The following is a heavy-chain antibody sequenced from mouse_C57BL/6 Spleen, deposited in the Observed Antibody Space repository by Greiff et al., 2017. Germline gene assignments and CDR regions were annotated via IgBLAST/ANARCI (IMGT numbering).Heavy chain of an antibody. CDR1: GFNIKDYY. V-gene: IGHV14-2*01. D-gene: IGHD2-5*01. CDR3: VQTYYSNPFDY. CDR2: IDPEDGDT. J-gene: IGHJ2*01. Sequence: VQLQQSGAELVKPGASVKLSCTASGFNIKDYYMHWVKQRTEQGLEWIGRIDPEDGDTKYAPKFQGKATITADTSSNTAYLQLSSLTSEDTAVYYCVQTYYSNPFDYWGQGTTLTVSS.